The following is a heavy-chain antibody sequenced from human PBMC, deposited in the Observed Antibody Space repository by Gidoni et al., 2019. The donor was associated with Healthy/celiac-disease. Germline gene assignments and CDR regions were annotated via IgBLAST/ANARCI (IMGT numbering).Heavy chain of an antibody. Sequence: QVQLVESGGGVVQPGRSLRLSCAASGFTFGSYGMHWVRQAPGKGLEWVAVISYDGSNKYYADSVKGRFTISRDNSKNTLYLQMNSLRAEDTAVYYCGEVDYYYGMDVWGQGTTVTVSS. D-gene: IGHD1-26*01. CDR2: ISYDGSNK. CDR1: GFTFGSYG. J-gene: IGHJ6*02. CDR3: GEVDYYYGMDV. V-gene: IGHV3-30*03.